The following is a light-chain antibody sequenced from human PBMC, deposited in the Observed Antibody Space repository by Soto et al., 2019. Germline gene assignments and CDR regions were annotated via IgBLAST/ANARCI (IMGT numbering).Light chain of an antibody. Sequence: DIQMTQFPSTLSASVGDRVTITCRASQSISSLLAWYQQKPGKAPRLLIYKASSLESGVASRFSGSGSGTEFTLTISSLQPDDFATYYCQQYNSYSPFTFGQGTKLEI. CDR1: QSISSL. V-gene: IGKV1-5*03. J-gene: IGKJ2*01. CDR2: KAS. CDR3: QQYNSYSPFT.